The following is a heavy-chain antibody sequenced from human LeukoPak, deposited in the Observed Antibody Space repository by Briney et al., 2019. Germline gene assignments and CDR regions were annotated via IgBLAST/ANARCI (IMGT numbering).Heavy chain of an antibody. J-gene: IGHJ6*02. D-gene: IGHD1-1*01. CDR2: ISSSSTI. Sequence: GGSLRLSCAASRFTFSSYSMNWVRQAPGKGLEWVSYISSSSTIYYADSVKGRFTISRDNAKNSLYLQMNSLRDEDTAVYYCASIWYDGNYYYGMDVWGQGTTVTVSS. CDR3: ASIWYDGNYYYGMDV. V-gene: IGHV3-48*02. CDR1: RFTFSSYS.